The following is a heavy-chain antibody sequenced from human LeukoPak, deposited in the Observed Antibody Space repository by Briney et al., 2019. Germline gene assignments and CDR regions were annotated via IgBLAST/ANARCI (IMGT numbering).Heavy chain of an antibody. J-gene: IGHJ4*02. Sequence: GGSLRLSCAAPGFTFSSYWMHWVRQAPGKGLVWVSRINSDGSSTSYADSVKGRFTISRDNAKNTLYLQMNSLRAEDTAVYYCARGWYGEGFDYWGQGTLVTVSS. V-gene: IGHV3-74*01. CDR1: GFTFSSYW. CDR2: INSDGSST. D-gene: IGHD4-17*01. CDR3: ARGWYGEGFDY.